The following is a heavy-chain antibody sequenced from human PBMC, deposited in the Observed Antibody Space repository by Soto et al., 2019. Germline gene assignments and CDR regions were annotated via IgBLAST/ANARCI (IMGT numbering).Heavy chain of an antibody. Sequence: QVQLQESGPGLVKASETLSLTCTVSGGSISNSYWSWIRQPPGKGLEWIGYIYYGGSTNYNPSLKSLVTISVDTSKNQFSLNLSSVTAADSAVYYCELFHYSSSYMDVWGQGTTVTVSS. CDR2: IYYGGST. CDR3: ELFHYSSSYMDV. CDR1: GGSISNSY. V-gene: IGHV4-59*01. J-gene: IGHJ6*02. D-gene: IGHD2-15*01.